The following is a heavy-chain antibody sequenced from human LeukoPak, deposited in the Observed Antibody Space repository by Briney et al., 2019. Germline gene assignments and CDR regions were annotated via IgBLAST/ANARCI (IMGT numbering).Heavy chain of an antibody. CDR3: ARGPLRLTPVGWFDP. Sequence: PGGSLRLSCAASGFTFSSFAMHWVRQAPGKGLEWVALISDDANNKYYADSVKGRFTISRDNSKNTLYLQTNSLRAEDTAVYYCARGPLRLTPVGWFDPWGQGTLVTVSS. D-gene: IGHD3-3*01. J-gene: IGHJ5*02. CDR1: GFTFSSFA. V-gene: IGHV3-30-3*01. CDR2: ISDDANNK.